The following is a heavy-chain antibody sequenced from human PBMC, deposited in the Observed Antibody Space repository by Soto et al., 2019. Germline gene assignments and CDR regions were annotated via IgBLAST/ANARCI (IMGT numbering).Heavy chain of an antibody. J-gene: IGHJ4*02. V-gene: IGHV3-23*01. CDR2: ISGSGGST. CDR3: AKDGILIVVVPAAISGGTGYFDY. Sequence: EVQLLESGGGLVQPGGSLRLSCAASGFTFSSYAMSWVRQAPGKGLEWVSAISGSGGSTYYADSVKGRFTISRDNSKNTLYLQMNSLRAEDTAVYYCAKDGILIVVVPAAISGGTGYFDYWGQGTLVTVSS. D-gene: IGHD2-2*01. CDR1: GFTFSSYA.